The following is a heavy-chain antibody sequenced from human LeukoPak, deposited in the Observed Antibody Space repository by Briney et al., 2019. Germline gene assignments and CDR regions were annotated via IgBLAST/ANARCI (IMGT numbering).Heavy chain of an antibody. CDR2: IYYSGST. CDR3: ARARTYYYDMGAFDI. Sequence: SETLSLTCTVSGGSISSYYWSWIRQPPGKGLEWIGYIYYSGSTNYNPSLKSRVTISVDTSKNQFSLKLSSVTAADTAVYYCARARTYYYDMGAFDIWGQGTMVTFSS. CDR1: GGSISSYY. V-gene: IGHV4-59*01. J-gene: IGHJ3*02. D-gene: IGHD3-22*01.